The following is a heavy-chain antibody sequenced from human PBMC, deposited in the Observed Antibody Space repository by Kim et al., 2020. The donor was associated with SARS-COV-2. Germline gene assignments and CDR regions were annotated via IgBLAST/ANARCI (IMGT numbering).Heavy chain of an antibody. CDR2: IWYDGSNK. D-gene: IGHD4-17*01. J-gene: IGHJ6*03. CDR3: ASSPGGYGGNSRYYYYMDV. Sequence: GGSLRLSCAASGFTFSSYGMHWVRQAPGKGLEWVAVIWYDGSNKYYADSVKGRFTISRDNSKNTLYLQMNSLRAEDTAVYYCASSPGGYGGNSRYYYYMDVWGKGTTVTVSS. V-gene: IGHV3-33*01. CDR1: GFTFSSYG.